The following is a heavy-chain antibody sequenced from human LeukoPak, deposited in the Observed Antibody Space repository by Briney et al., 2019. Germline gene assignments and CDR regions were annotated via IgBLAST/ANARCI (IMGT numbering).Heavy chain of an antibody. V-gene: IGHV4-59*01. Sequence: SETLSLTCTVSGGSISSYYWSWIRQPPGKGLEWIGDIYYSGSTNYNPSLKSRVTISVDTSKNQFSLKLSSVTAADTAVYYCARLLRFDFWSGYVNAWYFDLWGRGTLVTVSS. J-gene: IGHJ2*01. CDR2: IYYSGST. CDR3: ARLLRFDFWSGYVNAWYFDL. D-gene: IGHD3-3*01. CDR1: GGSISSYY.